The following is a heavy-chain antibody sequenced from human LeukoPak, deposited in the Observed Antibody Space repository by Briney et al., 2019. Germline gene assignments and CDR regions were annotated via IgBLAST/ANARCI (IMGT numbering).Heavy chain of an antibody. Sequence: PGGSLRLSCAASGFTFSSYAMHWVRQAPGKGLEWVSGINWNGGSTGYADSVKGRFTISRDNAKNSLYLQMNSLRAEDTALYYCARDSEDYFDYWGQGTLVTVSS. CDR2: INWNGGST. CDR1: GFTFSSYA. D-gene: IGHD1-26*01. V-gene: IGHV3-20*04. J-gene: IGHJ4*02. CDR3: ARDSEDYFDY.